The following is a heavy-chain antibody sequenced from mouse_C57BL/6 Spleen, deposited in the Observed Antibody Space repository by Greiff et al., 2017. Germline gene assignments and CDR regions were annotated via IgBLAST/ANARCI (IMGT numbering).Heavy chain of an antibody. D-gene: IGHD3-3*01. V-gene: IGHV5-17*01. CDR3: ARGAPRGRYAMDY. CDR2: ISSGSSTI. Sequence: EVKLMESGGGLVKPGGSLKLSCAASGFTFSDYGMHWVRQAPEKGLEWVAYISSGSSTIYYAATVKGRFTISRDNAKNTLFLQMTSLRSEDTAMYYCARGAPRGRYAMDYWGQGTSVTVSS. CDR1: GFTFSDYG. J-gene: IGHJ4*01.